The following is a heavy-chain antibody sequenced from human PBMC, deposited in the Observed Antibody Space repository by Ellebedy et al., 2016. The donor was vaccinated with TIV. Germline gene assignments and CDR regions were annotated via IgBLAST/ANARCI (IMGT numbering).Heavy chain of an antibody. CDR1: GGIFSSFS. J-gene: IGHJ6*02. D-gene: IGHD3-22*01. CDR3: ARDLHDYDSSGYFDRYGMDV. V-gene: IGHV1-69*13. Sequence: AASVKVSCKTSGGIFSSFSINWVRQAPGQGLEWMGAIVTIFGSPAYAQKFQGRVTITADESTSTAYLELRSLRFEDTAVYYCARDLHDYDSSGYFDRYGMDVWGQGTTVTVSS. CDR2: IVTIFGSP.